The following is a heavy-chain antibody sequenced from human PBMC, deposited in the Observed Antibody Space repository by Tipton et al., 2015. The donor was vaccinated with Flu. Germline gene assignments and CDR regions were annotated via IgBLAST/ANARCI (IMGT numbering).Heavy chain of an antibody. CDR2: FYHSGST. CDR1: GYSISSGYY. CDR3: ARAYGTGVNNYFDY. D-gene: IGHD1-1*01. V-gene: IGHV4-38-2*01. Sequence: TLSLTCAVSGYSISSGYYWGWLRQPPGKGLEWIVSFYHSGSTYYNPPLKSRVTISVDTSKNQFSLKVSSVTAADTAVYHCARAYGTGVNNYFDYWGQGILVTVSS. J-gene: IGHJ4*02.